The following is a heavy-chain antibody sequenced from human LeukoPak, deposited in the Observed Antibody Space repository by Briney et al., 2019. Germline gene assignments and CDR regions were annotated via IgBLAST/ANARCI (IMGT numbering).Heavy chain of an antibody. V-gene: IGHV4-38-2*02. J-gene: IGHJ3*02. CDR1: GFSISSNYH. CDR3: ARDSARYAFDI. CDR2: IYHSGST. D-gene: IGHD3-10*01. Sequence: SETLSLTCSVSGFSISSNYHWGWIRRPPGKGLEWIGTIYHSGSTYYSPSLKSRVTISIHTPKNQFSLKLSSVTAADTAVYYCARDSARYAFDIWGQGTMVTVSS.